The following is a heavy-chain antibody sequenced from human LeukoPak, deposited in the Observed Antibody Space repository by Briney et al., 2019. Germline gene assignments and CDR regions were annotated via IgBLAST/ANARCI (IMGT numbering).Heavy chain of an antibody. J-gene: IGHJ4*02. CDR2: ISYDGSNK. Sequence: GGSLRLSCAASGFTFSSYAMHWVRQAPGKGLEWVAVISYDGSNKYYADSVKGRFTISRDNSKNTLYLQMNSLRAEDTAVHYCARDLEGRDYYDSSGYWGQGTLVTVSP. CDR3: ARDLEGRDYYDSSGY. V-gene: IGHV3-30-3*01. CDR1: GFTFSSYA. D-gene: IGHD3-22*01.